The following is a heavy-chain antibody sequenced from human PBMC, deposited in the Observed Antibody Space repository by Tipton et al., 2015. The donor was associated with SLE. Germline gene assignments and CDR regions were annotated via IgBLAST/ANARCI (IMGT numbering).Heavy chain of an antibody. CDR3: ARHDTNYGRNWFDP. D-gene: IGHD2-8*01. J-gene: IGHJ5*02. CDR2: ITNNGNT. Sequence: TLSLTCTVSGDSITSDYWDWIRQPPGKGPEWIGRITNNGNTYYIPSLQSRVTMSVDTSKNHFSLKLSSVTAADTAVYYCARHDTNYGRNWFDPWGQGTLVTVSS. V-gene: IGHV4-39*01. CDR1: GDSITSDY.